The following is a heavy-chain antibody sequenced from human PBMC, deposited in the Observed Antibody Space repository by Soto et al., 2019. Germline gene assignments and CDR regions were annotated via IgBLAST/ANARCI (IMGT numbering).Heavy chain of an antibody. D-gene: IGHD6-19*01. CDR3: ARDAQYSSRWHPIDY. CDR2: IHTYNGNT. V-gene: IGHV1-18*01. J-gene: IGHJ4*02. Sequence: QVQLVQSGAEVKKPGASVKVYCKASGYTFTDYGISWVRQAPGQGLEWMGWIHTYNGNTNYAQKVQGRVTMTTDSSTSTAYMELRSMRSDDTAVYYCARDAQYSSRWHPIDYLCQGTLFTVSS. CDR1: GYTFTDYG.